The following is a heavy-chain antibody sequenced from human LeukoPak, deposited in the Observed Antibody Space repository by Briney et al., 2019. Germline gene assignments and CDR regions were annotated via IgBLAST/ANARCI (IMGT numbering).Heavy chain of an antibody. Sequence: PGGSLRLSCAASGFTVSFYAMSWVRQAPGKGLEWVSVIAGGGSSTYYADSVKGRFTISRDNSKNTLYLQMNSLRAEDTAVYYCAKDLEGNWNDYDYWGQGTLVTVSS. CDR2: IAGGGSST. CDR1: GFTVSFYA. V-gene: IGHV3-23*01. J-gene: IGHJ4*02. D-gene: IGHD1-1*01. CDR3: AKDLEGNWNDYDY.